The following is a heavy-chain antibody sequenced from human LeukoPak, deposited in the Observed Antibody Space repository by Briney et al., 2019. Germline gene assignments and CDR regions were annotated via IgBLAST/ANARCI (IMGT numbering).Heavy chain of an antibody. CDR2: IFPDDSDT. D-gene: IGHD3-16*02. Sequence: GESLKISCKGLGHSFSTYWIGWVRQMPGKGLEWMGIIFPDDSDTRYSPSFQGQVTISADKSISTAYLQWSSLKASDTAMYYCARGVYDYVWGSYRYDHFDYWGQGTLVTVSS. J-gene: IGHJ4*02. CDR1: GHSFSTYW. CDR3: ARGVYDYVWGSYRYDHFDY. V-gene: IGHV5-51*01.